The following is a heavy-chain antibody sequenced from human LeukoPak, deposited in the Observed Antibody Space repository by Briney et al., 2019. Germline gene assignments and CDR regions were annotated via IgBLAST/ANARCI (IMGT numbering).Heavy chain of an antibody. CDR3: AKSSSSYGNVALDI. J-gene: IGHJ3*02. D-gene: IGHD5-18*01. CDR2: IRGGGAVA. CDR1: GFTFDAYA. V-gene: IGHV3-23*01. Sequence: GGSLRLSCAASGFTFDAYAMHWVRQAPGKGLEWVSVIRGGGAVAFYADSVKGRFAISRDNSRNTLYLHLNSLRADDTAVYYCAKSSSSYGNVALDIWGQGTMVTVSS.